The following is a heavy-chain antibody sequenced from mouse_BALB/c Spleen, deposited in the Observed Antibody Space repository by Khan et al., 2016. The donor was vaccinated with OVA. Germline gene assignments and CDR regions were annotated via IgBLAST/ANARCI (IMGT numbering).Heavy chain of an antibody. V-gene: IGHV5-9-1*01. CDR3: ANGNYGWFAY. CDR1: GFTFSSFA. Sequence: EVELVASGGGLVKPGGSLKLSCAASGFTFSSFAMSWVRQTPEKRLEWVATISSAGTYTYYPDSVKGRFTISRDNAKNTLYLQMNSLRSEDTAMYYCANGNYGWFAYWGQGTLVTVSA. CDR2: ISSAGTYT. D-gene: IGHD2-1*01. J-gene: IGHJ3*01.